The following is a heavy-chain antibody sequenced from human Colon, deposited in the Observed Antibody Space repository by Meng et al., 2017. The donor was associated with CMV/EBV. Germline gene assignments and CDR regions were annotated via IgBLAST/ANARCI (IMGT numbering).Heavy chain of an antibody. CDR3: TRGQWGP. Sequence: GESLKISCRTSGFTFSSYEMNWVRQTPEKGLEWVAHIDSDGTIKYYAESVQGRFIISRDNAKDSLYLQMNSLTVDDTALYYCTRGQWGPWGHGTLVTVSS. CDR1: GFTFSSYE. V-gene: IGHV3-48*03. J-gene: IGHJ5*02. D-gene: IGHD1-26*01. CDR2: IDSDGTIK.